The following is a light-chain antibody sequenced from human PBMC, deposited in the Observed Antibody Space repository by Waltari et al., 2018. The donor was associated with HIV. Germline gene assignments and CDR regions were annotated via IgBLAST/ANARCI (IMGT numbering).Light chain of an antibody. CDR3: HQASSFPFT. CDR1: QGISGR. Sequence: DIQLTQSPTSVSASVGERVTITCRASQGISGRLGWYQQKPGKAPKFLIDATSSLQSGGPSRFSGGGSGTDFTLTISRLQPEDVATYYCHQASSFPFTFGPGTKVDVK. J-gene: IGKJ3*01. V-gene: IGKV1-12*01. CDR2: ATS.